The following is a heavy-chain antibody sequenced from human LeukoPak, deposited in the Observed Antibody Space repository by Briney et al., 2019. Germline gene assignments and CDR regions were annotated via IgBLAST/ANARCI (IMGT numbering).Heavy chain of an antibody. V-gene: IGHV3-23*01. Sequence: PGGSLRLSCAASGFTFSSYAMSWVRQAPGKGLEWVSAISGSGGSTYYADSVKGRFTISRDNSKNTLYLQMNSLRAEDTAVYYCAKDSDYYGSGSYYVGGDYWGKGTLVTVSS. CDR1: GFTFSSYA. D-gene: IGHD3-10*01. CDR2: ISGSGGST. J-gene: IGHJ4*02. CDR3: AKDSDYYGSGSYYVGGDY.